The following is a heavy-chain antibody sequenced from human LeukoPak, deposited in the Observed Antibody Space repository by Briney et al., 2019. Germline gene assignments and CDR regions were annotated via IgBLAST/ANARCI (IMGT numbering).Heavy chain of an antibody. J-gene: IGHJ4*02. V-gene: IGHV3-23*01. Sequence: GGSLRLSCATSGFTFSSYAMSWVRQAPGKGLEWVAAISNSGDSTNYADSVKGRFTISRDISKNTLYLQMNTLRAEDTALYYCAKAMPCTSTICYRFDYWGRGTLVTVSS. CDR2: ISNSGDST. D-gene: IGHD2-2*01. CDR3: AKAMPCTSTICYRFDY. CDR1: GFTFSSYA.